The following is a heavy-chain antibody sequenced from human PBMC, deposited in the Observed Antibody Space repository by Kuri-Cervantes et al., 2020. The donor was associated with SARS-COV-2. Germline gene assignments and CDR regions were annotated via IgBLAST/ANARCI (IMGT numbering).Heavy chain of an antibody. V-gene: IGHV1-24*01. CDR1: GYTLTELS. Sequence: ASVKVSCKVSGYTLTELSMHWVRQAPGKGLEWMGGFDPEDGETIYAQKFQGRVTMTRNTSISTAYMELSSLRSEDTAVYYCARSQGGLERYWGQGTLVTVSS. CDR2: FDPEDGET. J-gene: IGHJ4*02. CDR3: ARSQGGLERY. D-gene: IGHD3/OR15-3a*01.